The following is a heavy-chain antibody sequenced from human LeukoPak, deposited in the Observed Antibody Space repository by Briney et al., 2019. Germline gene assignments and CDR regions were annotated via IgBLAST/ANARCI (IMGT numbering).Heavy chain of an antibody. CDR3: ARALSVVYYYDSSGYYPQPYYFDY. CDR2: INHSGST. V-gene: IGHV4-34*01. D-gene: IGHD3-22*01. Sequence: PSETLSLTCAVYGGPFSGYYWSWIRQPPVKGLEWIGEINHSGSTNYNPSLKSRVTISVDTSKNQFSLKLSSVTAADTAVYYCARALSVVYYYDSSGYYPQPYYFDYWGQGTLVTVSS. J-gene: IGHJ4*02. CDR1: GGPFSGYY.